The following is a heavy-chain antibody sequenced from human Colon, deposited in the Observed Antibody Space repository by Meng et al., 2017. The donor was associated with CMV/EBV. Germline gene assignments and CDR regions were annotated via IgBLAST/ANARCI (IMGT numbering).Heavy chain of an antibody. J-gene: IGHJ3*01. CDR3: AKDNEDIVQMLGASNLPGAAFDG. D-gene: IGHD2-15*01. Sequence: GGSLRLSCGGSGFSFEDSAMHWVRQVPGKGLEWVSGINWNGNDVFYAASVKGRFTISRDNAKSSLYLQMNSLRPDDTALYYCAKDNEDIVQMLGASNLPGAAFDGWGQGIMVTVSS. CDR2: INWNGNDV. V-gene: IGHV3-9*01. CDR1: GFSFEDSA.